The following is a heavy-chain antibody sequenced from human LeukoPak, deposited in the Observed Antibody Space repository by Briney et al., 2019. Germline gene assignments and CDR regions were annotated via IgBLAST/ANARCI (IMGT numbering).Heavy chain of an antibody. CDR2: ISYDGSNK. J-gene: IGHJ6*02. Sequence: PGRSLRLSCAASGFTFSSYGMHWVRQALGKGLEWVAVISYDGSNKYYADSVKGRFTISRDNSKNTLYLQMNSLRSEDTAVYYCAREGAGYSSSWYGKRPSTRSYYGMGVWGQGTTVTVSS. V-gene: IGHV3-30*03. CDR3: AREGAGYSSSWYGKRPSTRSYYGMGV. CDR1: GFTFSSYG. D-gene: IGHD6-13*01.